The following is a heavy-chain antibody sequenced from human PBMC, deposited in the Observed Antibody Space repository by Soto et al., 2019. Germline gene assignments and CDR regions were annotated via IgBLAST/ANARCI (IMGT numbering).Heavy chain of an antibody. D-gene: IGHD3-10*01. J-gene: IGHJ6*02. Sequence: QVQLQESGPGLVKPSETLSLSCTVSGGSISSYYWSWFRQSPGKRMEWIGYVHHSWGSSYNPSLQSRVAISLHTSKSQFSRKVPSVTATDTAVYYCARQGFGPLHGLVDVWGQGTTVTVSS. CDR3: ARQGFGPLHGLVDV. V-gene: IGHV4-59*08. CDR2: VHHSWGS. CDR1: GGSISSYY.